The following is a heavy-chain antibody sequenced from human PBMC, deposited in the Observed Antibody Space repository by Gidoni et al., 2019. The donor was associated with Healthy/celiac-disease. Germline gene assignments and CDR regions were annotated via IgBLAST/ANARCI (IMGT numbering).Heavy chain of an antibody. V-gene: IGHV4-39*01. CDR2: IYYSGST. Sequence: QLQLQESGPGLVKPSETLSLTCTVSGGSISSSSYYWGWIRQPPGKGLEWIGSIYYSGSTYYNPSLKSRVTISVDTSKNQFSLKLSSVTAADTAVYYCARLVFHPVDTAMVTSHYGMDVWGQGTTVTVSS. D-gene: IGHD5-18*01. CDR1: GGSISSSSYY. CDR3: ARLVFHPVDTAMVTSHYGMDV. J-gene: IGHJ6*02.